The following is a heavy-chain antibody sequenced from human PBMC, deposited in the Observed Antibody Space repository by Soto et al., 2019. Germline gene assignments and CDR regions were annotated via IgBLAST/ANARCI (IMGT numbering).Heavy chain of an antibody. V-gene: IGHV3-53*01. CDR1: GFSVSNNY. CDR2: IYNGDNT. D-gene: IGHD4-17*01. CDR3: ARVTTVEPTLYY. J-gene: IGHJ4*01. Sequence: EVHLVESGGGLIQPGGSLRLSCAPSGFSVSNNYMSWVHQAPGKGLEWVSVIYNGDNTYYADSVKGRFTISRDNSRNTLDLQMNSLRVEDTAMYYCARVTTVEPTLYYWGHVTLVTVSS.